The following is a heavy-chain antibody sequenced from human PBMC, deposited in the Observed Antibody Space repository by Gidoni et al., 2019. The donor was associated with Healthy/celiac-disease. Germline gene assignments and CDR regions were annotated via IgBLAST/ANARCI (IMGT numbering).Heavy chain of an antibody. D-gene: IGHD3-3*01. CDR2: INPNSGGT. CDR3: ARWPLPTLPDFGVVTDYYYGMDV. J-gene: IGHJ6*02. Sequence: QVQLVQSGAEVKKPGASVKVSCKASGYTFTGYYMHWVRKAPGQGLEWMGWINPNSGGTNYAQKFQGRVTMTRDTSISTAYMELSRLRSDDTAVYYCARWPLPTLPDFGVVTDYYYGMDVWGQGTTVTVSS. V-gene: IGHV1-2*02. CDR1: GYTFTGYY.